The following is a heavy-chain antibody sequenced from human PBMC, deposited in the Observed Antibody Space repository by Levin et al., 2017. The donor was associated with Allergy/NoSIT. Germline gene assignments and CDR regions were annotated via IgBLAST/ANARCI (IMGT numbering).Heavy chain of an antibody. Sequence: GESLKISCNPSGYTFTSNYIHWVRQAPGQGFEWMGIINPSGGTTNYAQKFQGRVTMTRDTSTSTVYMELSSLRSEDTAVYYCARDGAHYCGGDCYEFDYWGQGTLVTVSS. J-gene: IGHJ4*02. D-gene: IGHD2-21*02. V-gene: IGHV1-46*01. CDR3: ARDGAHYCGGDCYEFDY. CDR2: INPSGGTT. CDR1: GYTFTSNY.